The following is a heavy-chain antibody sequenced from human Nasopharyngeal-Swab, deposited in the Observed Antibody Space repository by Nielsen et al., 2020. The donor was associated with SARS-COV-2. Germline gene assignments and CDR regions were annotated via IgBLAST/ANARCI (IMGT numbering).Heavy chain of an antibody. D-gene: IGHD1-26*01. V-gene: IGHV3-48*02. CDR2: VSRSNSRS. J-gene: IGHJ1*01. Sequence: VRQAPGKGLEWVAYVSRSNSRSYYADSVEGRFTISRDNPKNSLFLQMDSLRDEDTAVYFCVRDVAMVGATLDTWGQGTLVTVSS. CDR3: VRDVAMVGATLDT.